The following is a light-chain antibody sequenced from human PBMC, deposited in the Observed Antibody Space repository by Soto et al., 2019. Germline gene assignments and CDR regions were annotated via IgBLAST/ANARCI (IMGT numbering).Light chain of an antibody. CDR2: AAF. J-gene: IGKJ2*01. CDR3: QHYGTTVYT. V-gene: IGKV3-20*01. CDR1: QSVGSNY. Sequence: DIVLTQSPGTLSLSPGERATLSCRASQSVGSNYLAWYQQKPGQAPRLLIYAAFSRATGIPDRFSGSGSGTDFTLTITGLEPEDFAVYYCQHYGTTVYTFGQGTKLEIK.